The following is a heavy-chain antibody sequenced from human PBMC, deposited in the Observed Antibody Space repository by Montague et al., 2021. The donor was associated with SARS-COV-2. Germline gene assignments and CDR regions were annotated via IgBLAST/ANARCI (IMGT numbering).Heavy chain of an antibody. Sequence: SRRLSCAASGFTFSTYNMNWFRQIPGKGLEWLSYISSGSGAIFYADAVKGRFTVSRDNAKNSLFLQMNSLRAEDTAVYYCARDQLIRGVPAFDMWGQGTMVTVSS. CDR2: ISSGSGAI. D-gene: IGHD3-10*01. CDR3: ARDQLIRGVPAFDM. J-gene: IGHJ3*02. V-gene: IGHV3-48*04. CDR1: GFTFSTYN.